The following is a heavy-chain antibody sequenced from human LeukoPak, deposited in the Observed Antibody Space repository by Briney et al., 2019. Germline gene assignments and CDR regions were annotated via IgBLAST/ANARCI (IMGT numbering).Heavy chain of an antibody. D-gene: IGHD3-16*01. J-gene: IGHJ5*02. Sequence: PSETLSLTCAVYGGSFSGYYWSWIRQPPGKGLEWSGEINHSGSTNYNPSLKSRVTISVDTSKNQFSLKLSSVTAADTAVYYCARKVPGFRGGCFDPWGQGTLVTVSS. V-gene: IGHV4-34*01. CDR1: GGSFSGYY. CDR3: ARKVPGFRGGCFDP. CDR2: INHSGST.